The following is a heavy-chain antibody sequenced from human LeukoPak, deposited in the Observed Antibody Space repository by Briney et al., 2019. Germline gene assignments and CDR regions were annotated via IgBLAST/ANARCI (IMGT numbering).Heavy chain of an antibody. CDR2: IYYSGST. CDR1: GGSISSGDYY. D-gene: IGHD2/OR15-2a*01. J-gene: IGHJ3*02. Sequence: SETLSLTCTVSGGSISSGDYYWSWIRQPPGKGLEWIGYIYYSGSTYYNPSLKSRLSISVDTSKNHFSLKLSSVTAADTAVYFCARDRRGLDFYDAFDIWGQGTMVTVSS. CDR3: ARDRRGLDFYDAFDI. V-gene: IGHV4-30-4*01.